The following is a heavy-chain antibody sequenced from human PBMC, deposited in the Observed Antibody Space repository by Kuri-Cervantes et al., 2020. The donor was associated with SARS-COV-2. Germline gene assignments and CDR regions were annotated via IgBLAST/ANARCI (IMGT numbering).Heavy chain of an antibody. CDR3: VRDGDHWNFDY. V-gene: IGHV3-9*01. CDR2: ISWNSGSK. D-gene: IGHD1-1*01. J-gene: IGHJ4*02. Sequence: SLKISCEASGFTFDDYVMYWVRQPPGKGLEWVAGISWNSGSKDYADSVKGRFTISRDNAKNSLYLQMNSLRAEDTAVYYCVRDGDHWNFDYWGQGTLVTVSS. CDR1: GFTFDDYV.